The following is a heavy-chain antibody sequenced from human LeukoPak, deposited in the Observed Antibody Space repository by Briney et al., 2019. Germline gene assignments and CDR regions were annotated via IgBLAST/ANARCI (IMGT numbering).Heavy chain of an antibody. CDR2: INPSGGST. D-gene: IGHD3-22*01. CDR1: GYTFTSYY. Sequence: ASVKVSCKASGYTFTSYYMHWVRQAPGQGLEWMGIINPSGGSTSYAQKFQGRVTMTRDTSTSTVYMELSSLRSEDTAVYYCARFAYYYDGSGYRTYAFDIWGQGTMVTVSS. CDR3: ARFAYYYDGSGYRTYAFDI. V-gene: IGHV1-46*01. J-gene: IGHJ3*02.